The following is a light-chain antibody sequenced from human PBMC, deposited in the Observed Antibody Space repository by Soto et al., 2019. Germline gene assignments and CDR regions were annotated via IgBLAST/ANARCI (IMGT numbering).Light chain of an antibody. CDR3: QQYGSSPPIT. CDR2: GAS. V-gene: IGKV3-20*01. CDR1: QSVSSSY. J-gene: IGKJ5*01. Sequence: EIVLTQSPATLSLSPVERATLSCRASQSVSSSYLAWYQQKPGQAPRLLIYGASSRATGIPDRFSGSGSGTDFTLTISRLEPEDFAVYYCQQYGSSPPITFGQGTRLENK.